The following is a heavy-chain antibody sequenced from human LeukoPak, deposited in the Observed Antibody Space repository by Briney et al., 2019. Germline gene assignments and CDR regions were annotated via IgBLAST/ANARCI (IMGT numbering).Heavy chain of an antibody. CDR2: IYYSGTT. J-gene: IGHJ5*02. Sequence: PSETLSLTCTVSGDSIGIYYWTWIRQPLGKGLEWIGYIYYSGTTSYNPSLKSRVTISVDTSKNQFSLKLSSVTAADTAVYYCARGHYSGSNPLHWFDPWGHGTLVTVSS. CDR1: GDSIGIYY. V-gene: IGHV4-59*01. D-gene: IGHD1-26*01. CDR3: ARGHYSGSNPLHWFDP.